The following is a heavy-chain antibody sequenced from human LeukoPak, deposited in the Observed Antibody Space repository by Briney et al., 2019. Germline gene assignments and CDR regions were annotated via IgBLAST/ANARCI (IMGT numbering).Heavy chain of an antibody. Sequence: GGSLRLSCAASGFTFSSYGMHWVRQAPGKGLEWVAGIWYDGSNKYYADSVKGRFTISRDNSKNTLYLQMNSLRAEDTAVYYCARDRVRYSSGWSAFHIWGQGTMVTVSS. CDR3: ARDRVRYSSGWSAFHI. V-gene: IGHV3-33*01. CDR1: GFTFSSYG. CDR2: IWYDGSNK. J-gene: IGHJ3*02. D-gene: IGHD6-19*01.